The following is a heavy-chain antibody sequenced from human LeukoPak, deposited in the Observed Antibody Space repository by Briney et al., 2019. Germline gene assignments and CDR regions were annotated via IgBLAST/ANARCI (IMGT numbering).Heavy chain of an antibody. V-gene: IGHV4-59*01. CDR2: IYYSGST. D-gene: IGHD2-15*01. Sequence: SETLSLTCTVSGGSISSYYWSWIRQPPGKGLEWIGHIYYSGSTDYTPSLKSRVTISVDTSNNQFSLNLTSVSATDTAVYYCARESDIGKDFDCWGQGTLVTVSS. J-gene: IGHJ4*02. CDR3: ARESDIGKDFDC. CDR1: GGSISSYY.